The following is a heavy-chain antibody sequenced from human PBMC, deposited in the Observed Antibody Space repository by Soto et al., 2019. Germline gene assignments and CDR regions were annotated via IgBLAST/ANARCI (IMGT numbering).Heavy chain of an antibody. CDR2: IYPSGST. Sequence: HLQLQESGSGLVKPSQTVSLTCTVSGDSLSSGGHSWTWIRRQPGRSMERIGYIYPSGSTYDNPSLNTRVTITKNKSKNQSSLNSTSVTAANTAVYYVARDNRHYYNSIGYSDYWGQGTLVNVSS. CDR3: ARDNRHYYNSIGYSDY. V-gene: IGHV4-30-2*01. CDR1: GDSLSSGGHS. J-gene: IGHJ4*02. D-gene: IGHD3-22*01.